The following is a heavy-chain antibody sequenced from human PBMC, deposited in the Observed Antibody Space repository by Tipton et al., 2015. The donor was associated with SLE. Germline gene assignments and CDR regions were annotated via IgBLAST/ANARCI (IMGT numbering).Heavy chain of an antibody. D-gene: IGHD3-3*01. Sequence: LRLSCTVSGGSISSSSYYWGWIRQPPGKGLEWIGSIYYSGSTYYNPSLKSRVPISVDTSRNQFSLKLSSVTAADTAVYYCATWRGYDFWTGYSPYYFDYWGQGTLVTVSS. V-gene: IGHV4-39*07. CDR3: ATWRGYDFWTGYSPYYFDY. J-gene: IGHJ4*02. CDR2: IYYSGST. CDR1: GGSISSSSYY.